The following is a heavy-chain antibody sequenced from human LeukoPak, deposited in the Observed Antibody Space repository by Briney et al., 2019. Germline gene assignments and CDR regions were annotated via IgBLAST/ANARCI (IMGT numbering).Heavy chain of an antibody. CDR2: IIPILGIA. CDR3: ATRNYYDSSGYYDYYYGMDV. V-gene: IGHV1-69*04. J-gene: IGHJ6*02. CDR1: GGTFSSYA. D-gene: IGHD3-22*01. Sequence: GASVKVSCKASGGTFSSYAISWVRQAPGQGLEWMGRIIPILGIANYAQKFQGRVTITADNSTSTAYMELSSLRSEDTAVYYCATRNYYDSSGYYDYYYGMDVWGQGTTVTVSS.